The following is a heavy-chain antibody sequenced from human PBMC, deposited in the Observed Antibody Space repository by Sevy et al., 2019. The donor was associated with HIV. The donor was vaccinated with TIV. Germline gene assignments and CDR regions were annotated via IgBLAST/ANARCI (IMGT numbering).Heavy chain of an antibody. Sequence: ASVKVSCKVPGYTLTEFSMHWVRQAPGKGLEWMGPFDPEDGERIYSQKFQVRFTMTEDTSTHTAYMELNSLGSEDTAVYYCATTKEYYDSSGYPFDSWGQGTLVTVSS. D-gene: IGHD3-22*01. CDR2: FDPEDGER. CDR1: GYTLTEFS. V-gene: IGHV1-24*01. J-gene: IGHJ4*02. CDR3: ATTKEYYDSSGYPFDS.